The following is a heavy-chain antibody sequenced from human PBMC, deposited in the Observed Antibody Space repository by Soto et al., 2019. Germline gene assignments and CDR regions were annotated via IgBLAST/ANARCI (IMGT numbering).Heavy chain of an antibody. CDR3: AREALRFCTSTSGSTDWFDP. V-gene: IGHV1-3*01. CDR2: INAGNGDT. CDR1: GYTFTSYA. Sequence: QVQLVQSGAEVKKPGASVKVSCKASGYTFTSYALDWVRQAPGQRLEWMGGINAGNGDTKYSQNFQGRVTITRDTSATTAYMELGSLRYEDTAGYYCAREALRFCTSTSGSTDWFDPWGQGTLVTVSS. J-gene: IGHJ5*02. D-gene: IGHD2-2*01.